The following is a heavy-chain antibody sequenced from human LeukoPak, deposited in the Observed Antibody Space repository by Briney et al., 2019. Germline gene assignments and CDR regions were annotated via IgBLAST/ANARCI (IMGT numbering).Heavy chain of an antibody. D-gene: IGHD1-1*01. Sequence: PGGSLRLSCTASGVTLSSYAMSWARQAPGKGLEWVSGISSSGSGGNTYYADSVKGRFTISRDNAKNSLYLQMNSLRAEDTAVYYCARGTNVHLYWGQGTLVTVSS. CDR1: GVTLSSYA. J-gene: IGHJ4*02. CDR2: ISSSGSGGNT. CDR3: ARGTNVHLY. V-gene: IGHV3-23*01.